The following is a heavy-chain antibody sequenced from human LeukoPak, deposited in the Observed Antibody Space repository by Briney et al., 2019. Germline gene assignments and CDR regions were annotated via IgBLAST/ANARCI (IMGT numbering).Heavy chain of an antibody. D-gene: IGHD2-15*01. Sequence: GGSLRLSCAASGFTFSSYSMNWVRQAPGKGLEWVSSISSSSTYIYYADSVKGRFTISRDNAKNSLYLQMNSLRAEDTALYYCARGKTSDDIVEDAFDIRGQGTMVAVSS. V-gene: IGHV3-21*01. CDR2: ISSSSTYI. CDR1: GFTFSSYS. J-gene: IGHJ3*02. CDR3: ARGKTSDDIVEDAFDI.